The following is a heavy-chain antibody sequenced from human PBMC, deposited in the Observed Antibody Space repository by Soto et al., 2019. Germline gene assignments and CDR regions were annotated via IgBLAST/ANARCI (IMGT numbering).Heavy chain of an antibody. D-gene: IGHD6-6*01. J-gene: IGHJ4*02. Sequence: QVQQQESGPGLVKPSETLSLTCSVSGASVSSGSFYWSWIRQPPGKGLEWIGFIDNNETFNYNPSLKSRVTLSVDMSKHQFSLKLSSVTAADTAVYYSASVPLSYSSSHNLDSWGQGALVTVSS. CDR3: ASVPLSYSSSHNLDS. V-gene: IGHV4-61*01. CDR1: GASVSSGSFY. CDR2: IDNNETF.